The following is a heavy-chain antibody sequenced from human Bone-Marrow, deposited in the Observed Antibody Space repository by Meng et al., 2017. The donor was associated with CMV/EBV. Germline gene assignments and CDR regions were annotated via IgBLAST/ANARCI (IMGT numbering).Heavy chain of an antibody. D-gene: IGHD1-26*01. CDR2: ISSSGSTR. CDR3: ARDGLGATVAYYYGMDV. Sequence: GGSLRLSCAASGFTFSDYYMSWIRQAPGKGLEWVSYISSSGSTRYYADSVKGRFTISRDNAKNSLYLQMNGLRAEDTAVYYCARDGLGATVAYYYGMDVWGQGTTVTGYS. V-gene: IGHV3-11*01. J-gene: IGHJ6*01. CDR1: GFTFSDYY.